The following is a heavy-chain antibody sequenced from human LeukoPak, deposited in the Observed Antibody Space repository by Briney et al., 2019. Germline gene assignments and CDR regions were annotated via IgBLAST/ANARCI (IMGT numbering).Heavy chain of an antibody. Sequence: SETLSLTCTVSGGSISSYYWSWIRQPPGKGLEWIGYIYYSGSTKYNPSFKSRVTISVDTSKNRFSLKLISVTAADTAVYYCATVVRDDILTGYYIDHWGQGTLVTVSS. CDR1: GGSISSYY. CDR2: IYYSGST. D-gene: IGHD3-9*01. J-gene: IGHJ4*02. V-gene: IGHV4-59*01. CDR3: ATVVRDDILTGYYIDH.